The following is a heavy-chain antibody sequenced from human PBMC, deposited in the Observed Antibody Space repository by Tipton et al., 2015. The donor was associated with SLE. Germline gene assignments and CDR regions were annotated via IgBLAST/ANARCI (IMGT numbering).Heavy chain of an antibody. D-gene: IGHD2-15*01. CDR3: ARGLGYCSGGSCYSFDY. CDR1: GFTVSSNY. J-gene: IGHJ4*02. V-gene: IGHV3-21*01. Sequence: SLRLSCAASGFTVSSNYMSWVRQAPGKGLEWVSSISSSSSYIYYADSVKGRFTISRDNAKNSLYLQMNSLRAEDTAVYYCARGLGYCSGGSCYSFDYWGQGTLVTVSS. CDR2: ISSSSSYI.